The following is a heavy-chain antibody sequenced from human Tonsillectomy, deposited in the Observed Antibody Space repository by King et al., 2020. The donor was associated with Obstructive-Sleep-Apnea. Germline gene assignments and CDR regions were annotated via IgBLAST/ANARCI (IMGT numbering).Heavy chain of an antibody. CDR3: GRVGKYYDILTGYYRGYYFDY. CDR2: INYSGST. Sequence: LQLQESGPGLVKPSETLSLTCTVSGGSISSSSYYWGWIRQPPGKGLEWIGSINYSGSTYYNPSLKSRVTISVDTSKNQFSLKLSSVTAADPAVYYCGRVGKYYDILTGYYRGYYFDYWGQGTLVTVSS. CDR1: GGSISSSSYY. V-gene: IGHV4-39*07. J-gene: IGHJ4*02. D-gene: IGHD3-9*01.